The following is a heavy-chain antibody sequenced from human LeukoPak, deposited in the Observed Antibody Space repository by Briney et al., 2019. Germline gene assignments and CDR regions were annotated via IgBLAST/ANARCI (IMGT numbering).Heavy chain of an antibody. D-gene: IGHD1-7*01. V-gene: IGHV5-51*01. CDR2: IYPGDSDT. CDR3: ARGAAGTTPDYYYFGLDV. Sequence: GESLKISCKGSGYRFTDYWIGWVRQMPAKGLEWMGIIYPGDSDTRYSPSFQGQVTISADKSINTAHLQWSSLKASDTAMYYCARGAAGTTPDYYYFGLDVWGQGTTVRVSS. J-gene: IGHJ6*02. CDR1: GYRFTDYW.